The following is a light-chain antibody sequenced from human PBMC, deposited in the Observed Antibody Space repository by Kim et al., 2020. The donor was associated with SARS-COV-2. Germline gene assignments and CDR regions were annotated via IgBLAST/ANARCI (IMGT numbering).Light chain of an antibody. CDR3: GTWDNSRGGV. CDR2: ANE. J-gene: IGLJ3*02. V-gene: IGLV1-51*01. Sequence: PGQKVTISCSGSSSNIGKFSVSWYQQLPGTAPKLLIYANEKRPSGIPDRFSGSKSGTSATLVITGLQTGDEADYYCGTWDNSRGGVFGGGTK. CDR1: SSNIGKFS.